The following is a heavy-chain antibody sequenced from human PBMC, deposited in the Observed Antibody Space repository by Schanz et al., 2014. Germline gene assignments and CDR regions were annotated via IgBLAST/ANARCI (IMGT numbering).Heavy chain of an antibody. CDR3: ARGGSGSGWLDY. D-gene: IGHD6-19*01. Sequence: QVQLVQSGAEVKKPGASVKVYCKASGYTFTNYYIHWVRQAPGQGLEWMGWINTNTANPTYAQGFTGRFVYTLDASVTTAYLEISSLKAEDTAVYYCARGGSGSGWLDYWGQGTLVTGSS. CDR1: GYTFTNYY. J-gene: IGHJ4*02. CDR2: INTNTANP. V-gene: IGHV7-4-1*02.